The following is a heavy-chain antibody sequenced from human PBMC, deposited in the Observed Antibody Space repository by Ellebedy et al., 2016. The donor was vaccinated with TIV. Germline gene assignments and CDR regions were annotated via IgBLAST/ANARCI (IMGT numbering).Heavy chain of an antibody. CDR2: IYSGGDT. V-gene: IGHV3-66*01. D-gene: IGHD6-13*01. Sequence: GESLKISCAASGFTVSNNYMSWIRQAPGKGLEGVSLIYSGGDTHYADSVKGRFTISRDDSKNTLYLQMNSLRAEDTAVYYCARDPSRIAADTPWGQGTLVTVSS. CDR3: ARDPSRIAADTP. J-gene: IGHJ5*02. CDR1: GFTVSNNY.